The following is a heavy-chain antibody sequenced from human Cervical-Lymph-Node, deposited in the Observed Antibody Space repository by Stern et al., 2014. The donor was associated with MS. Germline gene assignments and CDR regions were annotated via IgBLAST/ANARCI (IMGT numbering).Heavy chain of an antibody. CDR1: GGSISSYY. CDR3: ARLTTVTAFDY. D-gene: IGHD4-17*01. CDR2: IYYSGST. V-gene: IGHV4-59*01. Sequence: QVQLQESGPGLVKPSETLSLTCTVSGGSISSYYWSWIRQPPGKGLEWIGYIYYSGSTDYNPSLKSRVTISVDTSKNQFSLKLSSGTAADTAVYYCARLTTVTAFDYWGQGTLVTVSS. J-gene: IGHJ4*02.